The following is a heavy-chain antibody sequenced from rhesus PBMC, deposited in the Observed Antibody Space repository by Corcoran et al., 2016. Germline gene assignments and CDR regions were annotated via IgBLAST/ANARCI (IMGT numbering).Heavy chain of an antibody. V-gene: IGHV4-73*01. Sequence: QVKLQQWGEGLVKPSETLSLTCAVYGGSISGYYYWSGIRQAPGKGLEWIGNIDGNSASINYSPSLKNRVTISKDTSKNQFSLKLSSVTAADTAVYYCARDRGEIATVTGYFDYWGQGVLVTVSS. J-gene: IGHJ4*01. CDR1: GGSISGYYY. CDR3: ARDRGEIATVTGYFDY. CDR2: IDGNSASI. D-gene: IGHD5-36*01.